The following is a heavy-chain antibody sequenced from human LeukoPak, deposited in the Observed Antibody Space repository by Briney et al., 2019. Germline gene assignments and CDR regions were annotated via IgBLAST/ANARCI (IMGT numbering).Heavy chain of an antibody. D-gene: IGHD3-10*01. J-gene: IGHJ4*02. Sequence: PGGSLRLSCAASGFTFSSYWMNWVRQAPGKGLEWVANIKQDGNEKHYEDSVKGRFSISRDNAKNSLYLQMNSLRAEDTALYYCARERYGSGNFDYWGQGTLVTVSS. V-gene: IGHV3-7*03. CDR1: GFTFSSYW. CDR2: IKQDGNEK. CDR3: ARERYGSGNFDY.